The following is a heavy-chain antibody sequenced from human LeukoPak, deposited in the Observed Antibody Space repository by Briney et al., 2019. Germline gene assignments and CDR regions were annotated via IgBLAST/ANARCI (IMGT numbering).Heavy chain of an antibody. CDR3: AREYYDSGTTKFDP. Sequence: GSLRLSCAAPGFTFSSYAMSWVRQAPGKGLEWVANIKQDGSEKYYVDSVKGRFTISRDNAKNSLYLQMNSLRAEDTAVYYCAREYYDSGTTKFDPWGQGTLVTVSS. CDR1: GFTFSSYA. D-gene: IGHD3-10*01. J-gene: IGHJ5*02. V-gene: IGHV3-7*01. CDR2: IKQDGSEK.